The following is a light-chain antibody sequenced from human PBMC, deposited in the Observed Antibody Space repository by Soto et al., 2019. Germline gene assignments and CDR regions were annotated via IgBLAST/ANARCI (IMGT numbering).Light chain of an antibody. Sequence: QSALTQPPSASGSPGQSVIISCTGTSSDVGGYNYVSWYQQHPGKAPKLMIYEVSERPSGVSDRFSGSKSGNTASLTVSGLQADDEADYYCSSYAGSNNLVFGGGTKVTVL. CDR3: SSYAGSNNLV. J-gene: IGLJ3*02. CDR1: SSDVGGYNY. CDR2: EVS. V-gene: IGLV2-8*01.